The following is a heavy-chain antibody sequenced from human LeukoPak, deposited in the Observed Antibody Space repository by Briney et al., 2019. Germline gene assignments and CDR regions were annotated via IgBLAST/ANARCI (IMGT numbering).Heavy chain of an antibody. CDR1: GGSLSGYY. CDR3: ARGRKKFVITGTTWSYPY. D-gene: IGHD1-7*01. CDR2: INHSGST. J-gene: IGHJ4*02. Sequence: KPSETLSLTCAVYGGSLSGYYWSWIRQPPGKGLGWIGEINHSGSTNYNPSPKSRVTISVDTSKNQFSLKLSSVTAADTAVYYCARGRKKFVITGTTWSYPYWGQGTLVTVSS. V-gene: IGHV4-34*01.